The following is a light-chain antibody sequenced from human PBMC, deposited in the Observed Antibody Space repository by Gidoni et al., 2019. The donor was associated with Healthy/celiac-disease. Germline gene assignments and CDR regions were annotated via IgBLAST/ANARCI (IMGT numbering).Light chain of an antibody. CDR3: SSYTSSSTPYVV. CDR2: EVS. CDR1: SSDVGGYNY. J-gene: IGLJ2*01. V-gene: IGLV2-14*01. Sequence: QSALTQPASVSGSPGQSLTISCTGTSSDVGGYNYVSWYQQHPGKAPKLMIYEVSNRPPGVSNRFSGSKSGNTASLTISGLQAEDEADYYCSSYTSSSTPYVVFGGGTKLTVL.